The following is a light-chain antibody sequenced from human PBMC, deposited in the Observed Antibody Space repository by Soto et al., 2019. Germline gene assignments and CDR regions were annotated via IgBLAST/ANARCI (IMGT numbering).Light chain of an antibody. CDR2: GAS. J-gene: IGKJ4*01. V-gene: IGKV3-15*01. CDR3: QQYNNWPLT. CDR1: QSVSSN. Sequence: EIVMTQSPATLSVSPGERVTLSCRASQSVSSNLAWYQQKPGQAPRLLIYGASTRATGIPARFSGSGSGTEFTLTISSLRSEDFTVYYCQQYNNWPLTFGGGTKVEIK.